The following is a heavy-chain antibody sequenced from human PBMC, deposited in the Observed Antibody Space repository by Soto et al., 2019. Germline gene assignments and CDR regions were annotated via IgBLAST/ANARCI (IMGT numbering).Heavy chain of an antibody. CDR1: GYSFTSYW. J-gene: IGHJ3*01. CDR2: IYPGDSDT. Sequence: PGESLKISCKGSGYSFTSYWIGWVRQMPGKGLEWMGIIYPGDSDTRYSPSFQGQVTISADRSTSTAYLQWSSLKASDTAMYYCARARKDTVMAPHAFDLWGQGTMVTVSS. D-gene: IGHD5-18*01. V-gene: IGHV5-51*01. CDR3: ARARKDTVMAPHAFDL.